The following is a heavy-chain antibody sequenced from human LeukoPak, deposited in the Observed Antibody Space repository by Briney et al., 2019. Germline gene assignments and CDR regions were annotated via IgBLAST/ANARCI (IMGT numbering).Heavy chain of an antibody. V-gene: IGHV3-30*04. J-gene: IGHJ1*01. CDR2: ISYDGSNK. CDR3: ARPSSGWYAEYFQH. Sequence: PGRSLRLYCAASGFTFSSYAMHWVRQAPGKGLEGVAVISYDGSNKYYADSVKGRFTISRDNSKNTLYLQMNSLRAEDTAVYYCARPSSGWYAEYFQHWGQGTLVTVSS. D-gene: IGHD6-19*01. CDR1: GFTFSSYA.